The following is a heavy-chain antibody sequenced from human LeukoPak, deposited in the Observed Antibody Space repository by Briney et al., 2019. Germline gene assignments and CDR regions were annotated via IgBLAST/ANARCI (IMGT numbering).Heavy chain of an antibody. J-gene: IGHJ3*02. CDR2: IAFSGST. V-gene: IGHV3-23*01. CDR1: GFTFSNYA. D-gene: IGHD2-21*01. Sequence: AGGSLRLSCAASGFTFSNYALTWVRQAPGKGLEWVSAIAFSGSTYYADSVKGRFTISRDDSKNTLYLQMNSLRAEDTAIYYCAKDTPLIEEAIRWGRNVFDIWGQGTMVAVSS. CDR3: AKDTPLIEEAIRWGRNVFDI.